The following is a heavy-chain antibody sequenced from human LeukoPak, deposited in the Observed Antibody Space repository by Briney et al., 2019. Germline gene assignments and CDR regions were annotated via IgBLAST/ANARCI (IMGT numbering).Heavy chain of an antibody. CDR3: ASLDY. CDR2: INSDGSST. J-gene: IGHJ4*02. V-gene: IGHV3-74*01. Sequence: GGSLRLSCAASGFTFSSYWVHWVRQAPGKGLVWVSSINSDGSSTSYADSVKGRFTISRDNAKNTLYLQMNTLRAEDTAVYYCASLDYWGQGTPVTVSS. CDR1: GFTFSSYW.